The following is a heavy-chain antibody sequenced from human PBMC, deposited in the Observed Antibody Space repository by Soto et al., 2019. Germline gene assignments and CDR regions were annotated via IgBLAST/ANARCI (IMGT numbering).Heavy chain of an antibody. CDR1: GDSVSSNSAA. CDR3: ARAILEGTPYLAAAGTVDN. J-gene: IGHJ4*02. D-gene: IGHD6-13*01. CDR2: TYYRSKWYN. Sequence: QGQLQQSGPGLVKPSQTLSLTCAISGDSVSSNSAAWNWIRQSPSRGLEWLGGTYYRSKWYNDYAVSVKSRITINPDTSKNQVSLQLNSVNPEDTAVYYCARAILEGTPYLAAAGTVDNWGQGTLVTVSS. V-gene: IGHV6-1*01.